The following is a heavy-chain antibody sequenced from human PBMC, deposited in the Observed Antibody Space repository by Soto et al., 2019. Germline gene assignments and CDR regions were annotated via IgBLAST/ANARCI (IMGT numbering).Heavy chain of an antibody. J-gene: IGHJ4*02. Sequence: QVQLVESGGGVVQPGRSLRLSCAASGFPFSTYAMHWVRQAPGKGLEWVAVTSYDGSNKYYADSVKGRFTISRDISKNTLYLQMNSLRAEDTAVYYCAKTTRGWSHAFDYWGQGTLVTVSS. D-gene: IGHD6-19*01. V-gene: IGHV3-30-3*02. CDR2: TSYDGSNK. CDR1: GFPFSTYA. CDR3: AKTTRGWSHAFDY.